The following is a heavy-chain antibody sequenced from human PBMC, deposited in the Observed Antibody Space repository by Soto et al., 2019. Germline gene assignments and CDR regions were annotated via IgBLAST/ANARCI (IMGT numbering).Heavy chain of an antibody. CDR3: ARDGVFGVVYYYFDY. CDR1: GFTFSSYG. V-gene: IGHV3-33*01. CDR2: IWYDGSNK. J-gene: IGHJ4*02. D-gene: IGHD3-3*01. Sequence: GGSLRLSCAASGFTFSSYGMHWVRQAPGKGLEWVAVIWYDGSNKYYADSVKGRFTISRDNSKNTLYLQMNSLRAEDTAVYYCARDGVFGVVYYYFDYWGQGT.